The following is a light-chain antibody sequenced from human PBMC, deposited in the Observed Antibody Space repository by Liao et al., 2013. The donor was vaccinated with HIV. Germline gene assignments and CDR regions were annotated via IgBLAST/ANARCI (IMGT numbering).Light chain of an antibody. V-gene: IGLV3-1*01. J-gene: IGLJ2*01. Sequence: SYELTQSPSVSVSPGQTASVTCSGDKLGDQYVSWYQQRPGQSPMLVIYQGDQRPSGIPERFSGSHSGSTATLTISGAQAMDEAHYYCQSWDSATVLFGGGTKLTVL. CDR3: QSWDSATVL. CDR1: KLGDQY. CDR2: QGD.